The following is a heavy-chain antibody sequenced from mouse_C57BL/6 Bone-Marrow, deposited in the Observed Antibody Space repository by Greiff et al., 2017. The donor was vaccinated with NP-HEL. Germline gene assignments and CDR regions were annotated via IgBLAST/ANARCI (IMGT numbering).Heavy chain of an antibody. D-gene: IGHD1-1*01. Sequence: EVQGVESGGGLVKPGGSLKLSCAASGFTFSSYALSWVRPTPEKRLECVATISDGGSSTYYPDNVKGRFTISRDNAKNNLYLQMSHLKSEDTAMYYCAREYGRGYYFDYWGQGTTLTVSS. CDR3: AREYGRGYYFDY. V-gene: IGHV5-4*01. CDR1: GFTFSSYA. CDR2: ISDGGSST. J-gene: IGHJ2*01.